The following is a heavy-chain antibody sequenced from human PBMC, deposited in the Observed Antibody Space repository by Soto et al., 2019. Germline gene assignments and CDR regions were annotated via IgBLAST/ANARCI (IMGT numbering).Heavy chain of an antibody. V-gene: IGHV4-59*11. Sequence: QVHLQESGPGLVKPSETLSLTCTVSGGSINNHYWSWIRQPPGEGLEWIGYIYYTGSTNYNPPLKSRVTMSVDTSKNQFSLNLASLTAADTAIYYCARANWYSEYWGQGTLVTVSS. CDR1: GGSINNHY. CDR2: IYYTGST. D-gene: IGHD7-27*01. CDR3: ARANWYSEY. J-gene: IGHJ4*02.